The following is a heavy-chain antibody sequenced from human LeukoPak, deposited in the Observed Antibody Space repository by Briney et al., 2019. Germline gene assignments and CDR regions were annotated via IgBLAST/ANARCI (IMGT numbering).Heavy chain of an antibody. J-gene: IGHJ4*02. CDR2: LNWNGGST. V-gene: IGHV3-20*04. CDR1: GFIFDDYG. Sequence: PGGSLRLSCAASGFIFDDYGMGWVRQAPGKGLEWVSGLNWNGGSTGSADSVKGRFIISRDNAKNCLYPQMNSLRAEDTALYYCAKSASSWPLYYFDSWGQGTLVTVSS. CDR3: AKSASSWPLYYFDS. D-gene: IGHD6-13*01.